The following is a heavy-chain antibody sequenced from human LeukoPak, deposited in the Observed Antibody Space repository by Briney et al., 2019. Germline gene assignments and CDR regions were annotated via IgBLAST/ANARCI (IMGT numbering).Heavy chain of an antibody. CDR2: IDARSGIT. Sequence: QTGGSLRLSCAASGFTFTIFGLNWVRQAPGKVPEWVSYIDARSGITYYADSVQGRFTISRDNAQESVFLQMNSLRAEDTAVYYCARDLIAAAAKGGYWGQGTLVTVSS. D-gene: IGHD6-13*01. V-gene: IGHV3-48*01. J-gene: IGHJ4*02. CDR1: GFTFTIFG. CDR3: ARDLIAAAAKGGY.